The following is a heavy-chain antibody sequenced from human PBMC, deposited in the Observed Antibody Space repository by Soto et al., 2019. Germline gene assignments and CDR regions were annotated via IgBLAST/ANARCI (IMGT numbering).Heavy chain of an antibody. V-gene: IGHV1-69*08. CDR2: IIPMLGIT. D-gene: IGHD3-9*01. CDR1: GGTFSSYT. J-gene: IGHJ6*02. CDR3: AIEERDYDFLTGYSAMDV. Sequence: QVQLVQSGTEVKKPGSSVQVSCQASGGTFSSYTISWVRQAPGQGLEWMGRIIPMLGITNYAQKFRGRVPITPNHSQSPAYMALSSMGSEDTAVYYCAIEERDYDFLTGYSAMDVWGQGTTVTV.